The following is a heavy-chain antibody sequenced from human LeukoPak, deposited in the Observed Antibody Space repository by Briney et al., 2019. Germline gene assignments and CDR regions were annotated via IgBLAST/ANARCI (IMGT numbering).Heavy chain of an antibody. V-gene: IGHV1-2*02. CDR1: GYTFTGYY. J-gene: IGHJ1*01. Sequence: ASVKVSCKASGYTFTGYYIHWVRQAPGQGLEWMGWINPNSGGTNYAQKFQGRVTMTRDTSISTAYMELSRLRSDDTAVYYCARAVGSSGGGFQHWGQGTLVTVSS. CDR2: INPNSGGT. CDR3: ARAVGSSGGGFQH. D-gene: IGHD6-19*01.